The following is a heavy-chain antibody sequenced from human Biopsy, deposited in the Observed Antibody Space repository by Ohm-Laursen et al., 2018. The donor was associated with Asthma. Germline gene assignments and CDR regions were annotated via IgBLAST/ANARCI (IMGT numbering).Heavy chain of an antibody. CDR3: AKDVFPGWELRRGPDY. J-gene: IGHJ4*02. D-gene: IGHD1-26*01. CDR1: GFTFSNYG. Sequence: SLRLSCAASGFTFSNYGMHWVRQAPGKWLDWVAVISFDGSNKNYTDSVKGRFTISRDNSRNTLHLQMNSLRAKDTAVYYCAKDVFPGWELRRGPDYWGQGTLVTVSS. CDR2: ISFDGSNK. V-gene: IGHV3-30*18.